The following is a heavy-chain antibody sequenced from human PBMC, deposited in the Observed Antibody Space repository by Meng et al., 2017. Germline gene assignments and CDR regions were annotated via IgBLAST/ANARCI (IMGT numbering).Heavy chain of an antibody. Sequence: GESLKISCAASGFTFSSYEMNWVRQAPGKGLEWVSYISSSGSTIYYADSLKGRFTISRDNAKNSLYLQMNSLRAEDTAVYYCAREVYRPTTLTSNTPYYFDYWGKGTLVTVSS. CDR3: AREVYRPTTLTSNTPYYFDY. J-gene: IGHJ4*02. CDR2: ISSSGSTI. V-gene: IGHV3-48*03. D-gene: IGHD4-17*01. CDR1: GFTFSSYE.